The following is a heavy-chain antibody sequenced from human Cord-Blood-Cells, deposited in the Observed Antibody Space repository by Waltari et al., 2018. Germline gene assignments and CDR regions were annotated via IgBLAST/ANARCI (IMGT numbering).Heavy chain of an antibody. CDR2: IYHSGGT. CDR1: GYSISSGYY. Sequence: QVQLQESGPGLVKPSETLSLTCAVSGYSISSGYYWGWIRQPPGKGREWIGSIYHSGGTYYNPSLKSRVTISVDTSKNQFSLKLSSVTAADTAVYYCASALTYSGSLGDYWGQGTLVTVSS. CDR3: ASALTYSGSLGDY. J-gene: IGHJ4*02. D-gene: IGHD1-26*01. V-gene: IGHV4-38-2*01.